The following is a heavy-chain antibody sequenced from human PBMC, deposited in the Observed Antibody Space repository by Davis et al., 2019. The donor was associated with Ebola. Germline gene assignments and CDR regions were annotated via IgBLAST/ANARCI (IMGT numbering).Heavy chain of an antibody. CDR3: ARGPSLQLFDY. CDR2: IYHSGST. D-gene: IGHD4-11*01. Sequence: SETLSLTCAVYGGSFSGYYWSWIRQPPGKGLEWIGEIYHSGSTNYNPSLKSRVTISVDKSKNQFSLKLSSVTAADTAVYYCARGPSLQLFDYWGQGTLVTVSS. V-gene: IGHV4-34*01. CDR1: GGSFSGYY. J-gene: IGHJ4*02.